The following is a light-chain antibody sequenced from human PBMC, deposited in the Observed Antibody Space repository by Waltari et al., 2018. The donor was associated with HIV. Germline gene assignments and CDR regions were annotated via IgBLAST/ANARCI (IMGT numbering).Light chain of an antibody. CDR2: GAS. Sequence: EIVMTQSPATLSVSPGERATLSCRASQSVSSNLAWYQQKPGQAPRLHLYGASTRATGIPGRFGGSGSGTEFTLTISSLQSEDFAVYYCQQYNNWPGKTFGQGTKVEIK. CDR3: QQYNNWPGKT. V-gene: IGKV3-15*01. CDR1: QSVSSN. J-gene: IGKJ1*01.